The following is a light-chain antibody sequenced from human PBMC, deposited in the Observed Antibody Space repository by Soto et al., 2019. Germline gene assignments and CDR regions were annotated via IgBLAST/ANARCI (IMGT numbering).Light chain of an antibody. J-gene: IGKJ3*01. CDR2: GAS. Sequence: EIVLTQSPGTLSLSPGERATLSCRASQSINSRYLAWYQQKPGQAPRLLIYGASSRATGIPDRFSGSGSGTDFTLTISRLEAEDFAGYYCRQFGSSPGFTFGPGTKVDIK. CDR1: QSINSRY. CDR3: RQFGSSPGFT. V-gene: IGKV3-20*01.